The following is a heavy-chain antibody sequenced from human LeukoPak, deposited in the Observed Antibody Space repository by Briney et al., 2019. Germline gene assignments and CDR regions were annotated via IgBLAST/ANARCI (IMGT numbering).Heavy chain of an antibody. CDR2: IRSKAYGGTT. CDR3: TRRNYYDSSGYSH. J-gene: IGHJ4*02. CDR1: GFTFGDYA. V-gene: IGHV3-49*04. Sequence: GGSLRLSCTASGFTFGDYAVSWVRQAPGKGLEWVGFIRSKAYGGTTEYAASVKGRFTISRGDSKSIAYLQMNSLKTEDTAVYYCTRRNYYDSSGYSHWGQGTLVTVSS. D-gene: IGHD3-22*01.